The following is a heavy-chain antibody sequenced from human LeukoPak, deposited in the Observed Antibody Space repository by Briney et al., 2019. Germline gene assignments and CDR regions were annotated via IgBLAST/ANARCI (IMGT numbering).Heavy chain of an antibody. CDR3: ARGGYYYDSSGIDY. D-gene: IGHD3-22*01. Sequence: GGSLRLSCAASGFTFSSYAMSWVRQAPGKGLEWVSAISGSGGSTYYADSVKGRFTISRDNAKNTLYLQMNSLRAEDTAVYYCARGGYYYDSSGIDYWGQRTLVTVSS. CDR2: ISGSGGST. V-gene: IGHV3-23*01. J-gene: IGHJ4*02. CDR1: GFTFSSYA.